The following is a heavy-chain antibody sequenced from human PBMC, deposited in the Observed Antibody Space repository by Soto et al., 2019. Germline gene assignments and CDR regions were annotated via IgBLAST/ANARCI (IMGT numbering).Heavy chain of an antibody. Sequence: ASVKVSCKVSGYTLTELSMHWVRQAPGKGLEWMGGFDPEDGETIYAQKFQGRVTMTEDTSTDTAYMELSSLRSEDTAVYYCATLAPVVPDAIASDVWGKGTTVTVSS. V-gene: IGHV1-24*01. CDR2: FDPEDGET. CDR1: GYTLTELS. D-gene: IGHD2-2*02. J-gene: IGHJ6*04. CDR3: ATLAPVVPDAIASDV.